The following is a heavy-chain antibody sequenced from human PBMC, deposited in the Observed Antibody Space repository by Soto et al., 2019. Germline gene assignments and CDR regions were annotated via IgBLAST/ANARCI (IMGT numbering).Heavy chain of an antibody. D-gene: IGHD2-15*01. CDR1: GGSISSYY. CDR2: IYYSGST. J-gene: IGHJ4*02. Sequence: SETLSLTCTVSGGSISSYYWSWIRHPPGKGLEWIGYIYYSGSTNYNPSLKSRVTISVDTSKNQFSLKLSSVTAADTAVYYCARLHLGYCSGGSCLDDYWGQGTLVTVSS. V-gene: IGHV4-59*01. CDR3: ARLHLGYCSGGSCLDDY.